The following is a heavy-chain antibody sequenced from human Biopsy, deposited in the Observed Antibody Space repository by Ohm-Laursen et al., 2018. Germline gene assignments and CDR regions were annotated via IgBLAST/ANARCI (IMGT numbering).Heavy chain of an antibody. J-gene: IGHJ5*02. CDR1: GDSISTSTTYY. V-gene: IGHV4-39*01. CDR3: ARHPTGFWFDP. Sequence: PETLSLTCTVSGDSISTSTTYYWAWLRQPPGKGLEWIGSIYNSETTFYNPSLKSRVAISVDTSTNQFSLKVSSVTAADTALYYCARHPTGFWFDPWGHGTLVTVSS. CDR2: IYNSETT.